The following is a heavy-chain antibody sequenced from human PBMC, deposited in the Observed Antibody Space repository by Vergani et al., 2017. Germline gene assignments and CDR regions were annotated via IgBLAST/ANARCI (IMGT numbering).Heavy chain of an antibody. Sequence: EVQLLQSEGAVVQPGGSLRLSCVASGFTFSSHAMSWVRQGHGPGLEWVSSIKNTGDSTPYADSVKGRFTISRDKSKNTLYLQVDSLGLEDPGGYCCGRGSDCYNGGQGTLVTVSS. CDR3: GRGSDCYN. CDR2: IKNTGDST. V-gene: IGHV3-23*01. J-gene: IGHJ4*02. D-gene: IGHD2-21*02. CDR1: GFTFSSHA.